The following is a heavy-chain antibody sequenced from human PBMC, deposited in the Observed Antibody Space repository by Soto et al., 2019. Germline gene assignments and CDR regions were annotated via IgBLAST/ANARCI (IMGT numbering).Heavy chain of an antibody. CDR2: LHYSGST. V-gene: IGHV4-59*11. Sequence: SETLSLTCTVSGGSISSHFWSWVRQPPGKGLEWIAYLHYSGSTNFNPSLNSRVTISIDTSKNQFSLKLSSVTAADTAVYYCARDRSCSSSLGWFDPWGQGTLVTVSS. J-gene: IGHJ5*02. CDR3: ARDRSCSSSLGWFDP. D-gene: IGHD6-6*01. CDR1: GGSISSHF.